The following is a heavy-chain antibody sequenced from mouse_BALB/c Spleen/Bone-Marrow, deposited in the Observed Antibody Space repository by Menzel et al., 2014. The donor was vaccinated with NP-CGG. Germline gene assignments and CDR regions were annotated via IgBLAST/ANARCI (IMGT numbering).Heavy chain of an antibody. CDR1: GFDFSRYW. D-gene: IGHD2-3*01. CDR2: INPDSSTI. V-gene: IGHV4-1*02. CDR3: SRLGYYGGFAY. Sequence: EVQLQQSGGGLVHPGGSLKLSCAASGFDFSRYWMGWVRQAPGKGLEWIGEINPDSSTINYTPSLKDKFIISRDNAKNTLYLQMSKVRSEDTALYYCSRLGYYGGFAYWGQGTLVTASA. J-gene: IGHJ3*01.